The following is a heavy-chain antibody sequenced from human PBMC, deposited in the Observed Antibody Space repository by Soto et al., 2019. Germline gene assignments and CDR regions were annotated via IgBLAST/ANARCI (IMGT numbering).Heavy chain of an antibody. Sequence: GPSVKVSCKASGYTFTSYAMHWVRQAPGQRLEWMGWINAGNGNTKYSQKFQGRVTITRDTSASTAYMELSSLRSEDTAVYYCARGGSSGWLYYFDYWGQGTLVTVSS. CDR3: ARGGSSGWLYYFDY. CDR1: GYTFTSYA. CDR2: INAGNGNT. V-gene: IGHV1-3*01. J-gene: IGHJ4*02. D-gene: IGHD6-19*01.